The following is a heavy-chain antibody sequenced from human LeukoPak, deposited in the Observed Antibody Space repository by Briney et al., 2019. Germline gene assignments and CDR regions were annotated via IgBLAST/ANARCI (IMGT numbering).Heavy chain of an antibody. CDR1: GFTFDDYA. J-gene: IGHJ3*02. Sequence: GWSLRLSCAASGFTFDDYAMHWVRQAPGKGLDWVSGISWNSCSIGYPDCVSGRFTLSRDNAKKSLYLQMNSLRAEDMALYYCAKGQWLVRGAAFDIWGQGTMVTVSS. CDR3: AKGQWLVRGAAFDI. CDR2: ISWNSCSI. V-gene: IGHV3-9*03. D-gene: IGHD6-19*01.